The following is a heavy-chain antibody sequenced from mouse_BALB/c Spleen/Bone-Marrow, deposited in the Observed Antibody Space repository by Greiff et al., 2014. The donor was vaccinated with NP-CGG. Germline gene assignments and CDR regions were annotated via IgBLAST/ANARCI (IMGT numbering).Heavy chain of an antibody. Sequence: VQLQQSGPELMKPGASVKISCKASGYSFTSYYMHWVKQSHGKSLEWIGYIDPFNGGTSYNQKFKGKATLTVDKSSNTAYMHLSSLTSEDSAVYYCARAYDFLDYWGQGSTLTVPS. D-gene: IGHD2-4*01. J-gene: IGHJ2*01. CDR3: ARAYDFLDY. V-gene: IGHV1S135*01. CDR1: GYSFTSYY. CDR2: IDPFNGGT.